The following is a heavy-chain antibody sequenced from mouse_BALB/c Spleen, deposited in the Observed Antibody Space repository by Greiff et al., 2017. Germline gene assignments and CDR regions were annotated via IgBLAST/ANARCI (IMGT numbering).Heavy chain of an antibody. CDR2: INPSNGRT. J-gene: IGHJ1*01. CDR3: ARPVVADWYFDV. Sequence: QVQLQQPGAELVKPGASVKLSCKASGYTFTSYWMHWVKQRPGQGLEWIGEINPSNGRTNYNEKFKSKATLTVDKSSSTAYMQLSSLTSEDSAVYYCARPVVADWYFDVWGAGTTVTVSS. D-gene: IGHD1-1*01. CDR1: GYTFTSYW. V-gene: IGHV1S81*02.